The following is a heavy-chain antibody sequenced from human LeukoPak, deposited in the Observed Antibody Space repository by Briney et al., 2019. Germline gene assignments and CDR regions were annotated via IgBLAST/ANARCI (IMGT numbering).Heavy chain of an antibody. J-gene: IGHJ3*02. CDR1: GFTFSSYG. CDR2: ISYDGSNK. V-gene: IGHV3-30*03. D-gene: IGHD3-10*01. CDR3: VFEGRADAFDI. Sequence: PGGSLRLSCAASGFTFSSYGMHWVRQAPGKGLEWVAVISYDGSNKYYANSVKGRFTISRDNSKSTLYLQMNSLRAEDTAVYYCVFEGRADAFDIWGQGTMVTVSS.